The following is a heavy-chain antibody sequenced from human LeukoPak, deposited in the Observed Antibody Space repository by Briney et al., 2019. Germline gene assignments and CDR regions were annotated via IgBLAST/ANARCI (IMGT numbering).Heavy chain of an antibody. Sequence: ASVKVSCKASGYTFTSYYMHWVRQALGQGLEWMGIINPSGGSTSYAQKFQGRVTMTRDTSTSTVYMELSSLRSEDTAVYYCATQLWFGELFPDYWGQGTLVTVSS. CDR1: GYTFTSYY. CDR2: INPSGGST. CDR3: ATQLWFGELFPDY. J-gene: IGHJ4*02. D-gene: IGHD3-10*01. V-gene: IGHV1-46*01.